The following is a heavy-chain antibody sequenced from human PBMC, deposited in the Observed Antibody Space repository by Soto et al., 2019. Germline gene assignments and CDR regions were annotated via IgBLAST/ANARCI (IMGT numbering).Heavy chain of an antibody. CDR3: AREASVLIPAAQPSRFDS. CDR1: GYSFMKYG. V-gene: IGHV1-18*01. D-gene: IGHD2-2*01. CDR2: ISPYSGYT. Sequence: ASVKVSCKGFGYSFMKYGINWVRQAPGQGLEWVGWISPYSGYTHSAQKFHGRLTLTTDTAASTAYMELRILRSADTALYYCAREASVLIPAAQPSRFDSWGQGTLVTAPQ. J-gene: IGHJ4*02.